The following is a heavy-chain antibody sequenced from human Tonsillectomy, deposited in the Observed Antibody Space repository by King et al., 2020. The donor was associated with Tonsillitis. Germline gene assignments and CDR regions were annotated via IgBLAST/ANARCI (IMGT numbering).Heavy chain of an antibody. J-gene: IGHJ4*02. CDR1: GFTFSSYG. CDR2: ISYEGSNK. D-gene: IGHD4-17*01. CDR3: AKIPYGDSQFDY. V-gene: IGHV3-30*18. Sequence: VQLVESGGGVVQPGRSLRLSCAASGFTFSSYGMHWVRQAPGKGLEWVAVISYEGSNKYYADSVKGRFTISRDNSKNTLYLQMNSLRAEDTAVYYCAKIPYGDSQFDYWGQGTLVTVSS.